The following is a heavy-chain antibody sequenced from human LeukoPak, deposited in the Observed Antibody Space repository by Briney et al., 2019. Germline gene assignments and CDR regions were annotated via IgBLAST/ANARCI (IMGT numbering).Heavy chain of an antibody. CDR2: SSSNGGST. Sequence: GGALRVSCAGSGYTLSRYARHGVRQAGGRGGEYVAGSSSNGGSTYYANSVKGRFTISRDNSKNTLYLQMGSLRAEDMAVYYCAREYCSGGSCYLGAFDIWGQGTMVTVSS. D-gene: IGHD2-15*01. V-gene: IGHV3-64*01. J-gene: IGHJ3*02. CDR3: AREYCSGGSCYLGAFDI. CDR1: GYTLSRYA.